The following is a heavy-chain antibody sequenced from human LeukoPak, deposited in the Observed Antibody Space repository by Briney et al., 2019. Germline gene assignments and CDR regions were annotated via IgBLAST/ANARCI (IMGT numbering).Heavy chain of an antibody. J-gene: IGHJ6*02. CDR2: INAGNGNT. D-gene: IGHD2-2*01. Sequence: ASVKVSCKASGYTFTSYAMHWVRQAPGQRLEWMGWINAGNGNTKYSQKFQGRVTITRDTSASTAYMELSSLRSEDTAVYYCSAAISHYYGMDVWGQGTTVTVSS. CDR3: SAAISHYYGMDV. V-gene: IGHV1-3*01. CDR1: GYTFTSYA.